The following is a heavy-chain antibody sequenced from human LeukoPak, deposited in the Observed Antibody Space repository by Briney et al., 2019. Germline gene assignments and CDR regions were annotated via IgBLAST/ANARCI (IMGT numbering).Heavy chain of an antibody. J-gene: IGHJ4*02. CDR2: INPNRGGT. V-gene: IGHV1-2*02. CDR1: GYPFTDYY. D-gene: IGHD5-18*01. CDR3: ASGYRFRN. Sequence: VASVKVSCKASGYPFTDYYTHWVRQAPGQGLEWMGWINPNRGGTDYARKFQGRVTMTRDTSISTAYMELSRLRYDDTAVYYCASGYRFRNWGQGTLVTVSS.